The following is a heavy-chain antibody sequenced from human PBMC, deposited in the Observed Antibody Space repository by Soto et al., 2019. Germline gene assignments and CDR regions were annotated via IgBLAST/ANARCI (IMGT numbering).Heavy chain of an antibody. V-gene: IGHV1-69*04. CDR3: ARDNLQVLRYYMDV. J-gene: IGHJ6*03. CDR1: GGAFSSYT. D-gene: IGHD1-20*01. Sequence: GASVKVSCKASGGAFSSYTISSVRQAPGQGLEWMGRIIPILGIANYAQKFQGRVTITADKSTSTAYMELSSLRSEDTAVYYCARDNLQVLRYYMDVWGKGTTVTVSS. CDR2: IIPILGIA.